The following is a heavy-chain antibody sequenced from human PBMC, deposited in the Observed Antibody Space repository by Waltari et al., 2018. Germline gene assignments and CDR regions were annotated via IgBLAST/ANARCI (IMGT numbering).Heavy chain of an antibody. J-gene: IGHJ4*02. V-gene: IGHV4-4*02. CDR3: AGDRAIGLFFDY. Sequence: QVQLQESGQGLVKPSGTLSLTCAVSGDPLSGNYWWSWVRQSPEKGLEWIGQVYHSGKTHYNPSLQSRVTISVDKPKNQFSLNLNSVTAADTAVYYCAGDRAIGLFFDYWGRGTLVTVSS. CDR1: GDPLSGNYW. CDR2: VYHSGKT. D-gene: IGHD2-2*01.